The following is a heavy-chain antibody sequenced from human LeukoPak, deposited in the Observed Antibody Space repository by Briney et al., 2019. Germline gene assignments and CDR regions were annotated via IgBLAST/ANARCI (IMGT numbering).Heavy chain of an antibody. V-gene: IGHV5-51*01. J-gene: IGHJ4*02. CDR3: ARLCSGNYYKVYFDY. D-gene: IGHD3-10*01. Sequence: GESLKISCKGSGYSFSSYWIGWVRQMPGKGLEWMGIIYPGDSRTTYSPSFQGQVTISADKSISTAYLQWSSLKASDTAMYYCARLCSGNYYKVYFDYWGQGTLVTVSS. CDR2: IYPGDSRT. CDR1: GYSFSSYW.